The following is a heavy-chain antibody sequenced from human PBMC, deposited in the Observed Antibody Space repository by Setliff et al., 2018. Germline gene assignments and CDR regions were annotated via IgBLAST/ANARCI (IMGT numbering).Heavy chain of an antibody. J-gene: IGHJ4*02. D-gene: IGHD6-13*01. CDR3: ARAGLAAAGRKGVLDH. CDR2: LNPGGGSS. V-gene: IGHV1-46*01. CDR1: GYTFTSYY. Sequence: ASVKVSCKASGYTFTSYYMHWVRQAPGQGLEWMGILNPGGGSSSSAQRFQGRVTMTRDTSTNTAYMELNSLTSNDTAVYYCARAGLAAAGRKGVLDHWGQGTL.